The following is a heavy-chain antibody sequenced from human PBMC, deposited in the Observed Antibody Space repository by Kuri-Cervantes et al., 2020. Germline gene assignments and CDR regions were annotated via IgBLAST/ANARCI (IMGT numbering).Heavy chain of an antibody. CDR1: GFTFSSYA. J-gene: IGHJ6*02. V-gene: IGHV3-30-3*01. CDR2: ISYDGSNK. CDR3: AREKTRGGPYYYYGMDV. D-gene: IGHD3-10*01. Sequence: SCAASGFTFSSYAMHWVRQAPGKGLEWVAVISYDGSNKYYADSVKGRFTISRDNSKNTLYLQMNSLRAEDTAVYYCAREKTRGGPYYYYGMDVWGQGTTVTVSS.